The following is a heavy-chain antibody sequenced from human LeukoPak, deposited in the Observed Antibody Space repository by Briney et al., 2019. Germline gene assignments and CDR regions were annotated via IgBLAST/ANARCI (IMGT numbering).Heavy chain of an antibody. CDR1: GGSISSYY. CDR2: IYYSGST. J-gene: IGHJ2*01. D-gene: IGHD2-15*01. Sequence: SETLSLTSTVSGGSISSYYWSWIRQPPGKGLEWIGYIYYSGSTNYNPSLKSRVTISVDTSKNQFSLKLSSVTAADTAVYYCAREGSGYCSGGSCSYWYFDLWGRGTLVTVSS. CDR3: AREGSGYCSGGSCSYWYFDL. V-gene: IGHV4-59*01.